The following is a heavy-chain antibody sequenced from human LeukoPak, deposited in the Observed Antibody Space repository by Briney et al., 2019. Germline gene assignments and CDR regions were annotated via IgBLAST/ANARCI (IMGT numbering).Heavy chain of an antibody. CDR2: IIPILGIA. CDR3: ARDYYYDSSGYLDY. V-gene: IGHV1-69*04. D-gene: IGHD3-22*01. CDR1: GGTFSSYA. J-gene: IGHJ4*02. Sequence: SVKVSCKASGGTFSSYAISWVRQAPGQGLEWMGRIIPILGIANYAQKFQGRVTMTRDTSTSTVYMELSSLRSEDTAVYYCARDYYYDSSGYLDYWGQGTLVTVSS.